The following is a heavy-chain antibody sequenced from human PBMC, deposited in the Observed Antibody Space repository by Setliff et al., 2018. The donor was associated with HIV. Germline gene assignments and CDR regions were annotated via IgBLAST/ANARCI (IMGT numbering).Heavy chain of an antibody. D-gene: IGHD3-10*01. CDR2: MNPNSGNT. V-gene: IGHV1-8*03. J-gene: IGHJ4*02. CDR1: GYTFTSYD. CDR3: ATVFYYNSESYSLDY. Sequence: ASVKVSCKASGYTFTSYDINWVRQATGQGLEWMGWMNPNSGNTGYAQKFQGRVTITADESTNTAHMELNSLRSIDTAMYYCATVFYYNSESYSLDYWGQGMLVTVSS.